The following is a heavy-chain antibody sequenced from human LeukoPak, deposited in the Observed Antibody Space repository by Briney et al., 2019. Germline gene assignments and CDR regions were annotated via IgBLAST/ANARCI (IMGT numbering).Heavy chain of an antibody. CDR3: ARGKNYYDSSGYYYPFDY. Sequence: GGSLRLSCAASGFTFSSYSMNWVRQAPGKGLEWVSSISSSSYIYYADSVKGRFTISRDNAKNSLYLQMNSLRAEDTAVYYCARGKNYYDSSGYYYPFDYWGQGTLVTVSS. CDR2: ISSSSYI. V-gene: IGHV3-21*01. D-gene: IGHD3-22*01. CDR1: GFTFSSYS. J-gene: IGHJ4*02.